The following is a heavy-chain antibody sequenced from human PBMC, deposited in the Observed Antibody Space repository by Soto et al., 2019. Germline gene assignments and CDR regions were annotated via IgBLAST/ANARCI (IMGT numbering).Heavy chain of an antibody. Sequence: QLQLQESGPGLVKPSETLSLTCTVSGGSISSSSYYWGWIRQPPGKGLEWIGSIYYSGSTYYNPSIKSRVTISVDTSKNQFSLKLSSVTAADTAVYYCAGQTEGYDILTGYYYFDYWGQGTLVTVSS. V-gene: IGHV4-39*01. J-gene: IGHJ4*02. D-gene: IGHD3-9*01. CDR1: GGSISSSSYY. CDR3: AGQTEGYDILTGYYYFDY. CDR2: IYYSGST.